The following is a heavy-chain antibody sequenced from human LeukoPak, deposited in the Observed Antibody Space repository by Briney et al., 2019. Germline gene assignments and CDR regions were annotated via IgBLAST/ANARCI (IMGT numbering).Heavy chain of an antibody. Sequence: PGGSRRLSCAAAGFTFITHWMPWVRQAPGYGLVWVSRINTDGSTTTYADSVKGRFTISRDNAKNTLYLQMNSLRAEDTAVHYCARTMATALDYWGQGTLVTVSS. D-gene: IGHD1-1*01. CDR3: ARTMATALDY. V-gene: IGHV3-74*01. CDR2: INTDGSTT. CDR1: GFTFITHW. J-gene: IGHJ4*02.